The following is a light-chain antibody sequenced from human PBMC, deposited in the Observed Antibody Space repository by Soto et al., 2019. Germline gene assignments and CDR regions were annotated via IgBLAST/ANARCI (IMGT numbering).Light chain of an antibody. V-gene: IGKV3-20*01. J-gene: IGKJ1*01. Sequence: EIVLTQSPATLSLSPGERAALSWMASQSVSTRLAWYQHKTGQAPRLLISGASSRATGIPDRFTGSGSETDFTLTISRLEPEDFAVYYCQQYGSSPWTFGQGTKVDI. CDR2: GAS. CDR1: QSVSTR. CDR3: QQYGSSPWT.